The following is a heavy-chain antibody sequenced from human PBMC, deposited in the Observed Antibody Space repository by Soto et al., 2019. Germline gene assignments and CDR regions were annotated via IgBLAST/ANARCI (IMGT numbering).Heavy chain of an antibody. CDR1: GGSFNAYY. V-gene: IGHV4-34*01. J-gene: IGHJ4*02. CDR3: ARGWYYFDF. Sequence: SETLSLTCAVYGGSFNAYYWGWIRQSPGKGLEWIGSIYYGGTTYYNPSLRSRLAISIDTSKNQFSLRLTSVTAADTALYFCARGWYYFDFWGRGTLVTVSS. CDR2: IYYGGTT. D-gene: IGHD2-15*01.